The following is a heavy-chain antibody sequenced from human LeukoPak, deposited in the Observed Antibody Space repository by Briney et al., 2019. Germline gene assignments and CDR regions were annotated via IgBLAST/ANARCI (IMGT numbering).Heavy chain of an antibody. Sequence: ASVKVSCKVSGYTLTELSMHWVRQAPGKGLEWMGGFDPEDGETIYAQKFQGRVTMTEDTSTDTAYMELSSLRSEGTAVYYCATDGGPYGSGTYFDYWGQGTLVTVSS. D-gene: IGHD3-10*01. CDR3: ATDGGPYGSGTYFDY. CDR1: GYTLTELS. J-gene: IGHJ4*02. V-gene: IGHV1-24*01. CDR2: FDPEDGET.